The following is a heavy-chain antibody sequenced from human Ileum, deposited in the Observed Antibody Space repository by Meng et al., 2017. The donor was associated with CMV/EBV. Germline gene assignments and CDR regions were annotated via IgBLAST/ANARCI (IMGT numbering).Heavy chain of an antibody. V-gene: IGHV3-23*01. CDR2: IIGIGGIT. D-gene: IGHD3-16*01. CDR1: GFTFSSCA. CDR3: AKGRCEDWSLFGTT. Sequence: SGFTFSSCAMSWVRQAPGQGLEWVSSIIGIGGITNYGQSVKGRFTVSTDDSKSTLFLEMSSLRAEDTAVYYCAKGRCEDWSLFGTTWGQGTLVTVSS. J-gene: IGHJ5*02.